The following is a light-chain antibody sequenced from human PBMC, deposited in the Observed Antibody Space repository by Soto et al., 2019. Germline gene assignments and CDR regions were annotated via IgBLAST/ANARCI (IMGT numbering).Light chain of an antibody. V-gene: IGKV1-39*01. CDR1: QSISTY. Sequence: DLQMPQSPSSLSASVGDRVTISCRAGQSISTYLNWYQQKPGTAPRLLIYSASSVKTGVPPRFSGSGSGRDFTLTISSLRPEDIATYFCQQSYTSPPWTFGQGTKVDI. CDR2: SAS. CDR3: QQSYTSPPWT. J-gene: IGKJ1*01.